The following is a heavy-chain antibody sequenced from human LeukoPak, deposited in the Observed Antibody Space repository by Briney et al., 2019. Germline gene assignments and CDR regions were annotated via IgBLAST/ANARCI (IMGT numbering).Heavy chain of an antibody. CDR3: AKGFYGSGSSYFDA. CDR2: IKQDGGHQ. CDR1: GLAFSDYW. D-gene: IGHD3-10*01. J-gene: IGHJ4*02. Sequence: GGSLRLSCAASGLAFSDYWMSWVRQAPGKGLEGVANIKQDGGHQNYVDSVKGRFTISRDNAKNSLYLQMNSLSATDTAIYFCAKGFYGSGSSYFDAWGQGTLVFVSS. V-gene: IGHV3-7*03.